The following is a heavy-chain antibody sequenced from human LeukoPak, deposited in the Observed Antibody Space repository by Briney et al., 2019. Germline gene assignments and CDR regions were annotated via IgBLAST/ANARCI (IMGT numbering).Heavy chain of an antibody. Sequence: RASVTVSCKASGYTFTINYIHWVRQAPGQGLEWMGMIYPRDGSTSYAQKFQGRVTVTRDTSTSTVHMELSGLRSEDTAVYYCARDQEGFDYWGQGTLVTVSS. V-gene: IGHV1-46*01. CDR1: GYTFTINY. CDR2: IYPRDGST. CDR3: ARDQEGFDY. J-gene: IGHJ4*02.